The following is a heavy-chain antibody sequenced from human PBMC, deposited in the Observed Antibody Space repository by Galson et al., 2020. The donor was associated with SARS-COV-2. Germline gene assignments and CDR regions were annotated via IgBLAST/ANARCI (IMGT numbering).Heavy chain of an antibody. CDR3: ARVGGGSGSYIFDY. CDR1: GYSISSGYY. J-gene: IGHJ4*02. Sequence: SETLSLTCTVSGYSISSGYYWGWIRQPPGKGLEWIGSIYHSGSTYYNPSLKSRVTISVDTSKNQFSLKLSSVTAADTAVYYCARVGGGSGSYIFDYWGQGTLVTVSS. V-gene: IGHV4-38-2*02. CDR2: IYHSGST. D-gene: IGHD3-10*01.